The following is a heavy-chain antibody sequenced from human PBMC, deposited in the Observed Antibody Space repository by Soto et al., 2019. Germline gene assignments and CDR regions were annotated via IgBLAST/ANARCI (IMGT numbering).Heavy chain of an antibody. D-gene: IGHD3-10*01. CDR3: VHIRYVSGLFDY. V-gene: IGHV2-5*02. CDR2: IYWDDDK. J-gene: IGHJ4*02. Sequence: QITLKESGPTLVKPTQTLTLTCNFSGFSLSTSGVGVGWIRQPPGKALEWLALIYWDDDKRYSPSLKSRLTITKDTYKNQVVLTMTNMDPVDTATYYCVHIRYVSGLFDYWGQGTLVTVSS. CDR1: GFSLSTSGVG.